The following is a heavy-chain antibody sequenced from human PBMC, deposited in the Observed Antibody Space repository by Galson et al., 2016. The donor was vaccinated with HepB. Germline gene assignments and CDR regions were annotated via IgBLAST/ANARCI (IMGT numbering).Heavy chain of an antibody. D-gene: IGHD6-19*01. CDR2: IKSDGRST. CDR3: ARLSLVVGGTIDY. V-gene: IGHV3-74*01. J-gene: IGHJ4*02. CDR1: GLTFSSYW. Sequence: SLRLSCAASGLTFSSYWMHWVRQAPGKGLEWISDIKSDGRSTNYADSVKGRFIISRDNAKNTLYLQMNSLRAEDTAVYYCARLSLVVGGTIDYWGQGTLVTVSS.